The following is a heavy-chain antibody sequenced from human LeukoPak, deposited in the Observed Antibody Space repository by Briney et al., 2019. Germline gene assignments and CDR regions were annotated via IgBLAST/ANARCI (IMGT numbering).Heavy chain of an antibody. CDR2: IIPIFGTA. D-gene: IGHD3-22*01. Sequence: GASVNVSCKASGGTFSIYAISWVRQAPGQGLEWMGGIIPIFGTANYAQKFQGRVTITADESTSTAYMELSSLRSEDTAVYYCAAMIVVVPTDYWGQGTLVTVSS. J-gene: IGHJ4*02. CDR3: AAMIVVVPTDY. V-gene: IGHV1-69*13. CDR1: GGTFSIYA.